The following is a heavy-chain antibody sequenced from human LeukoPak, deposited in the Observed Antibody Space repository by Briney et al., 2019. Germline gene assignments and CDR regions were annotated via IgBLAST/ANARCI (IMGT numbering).Heavy chain of an antibody. CDR3: ASGYSGYDLNY. V-gene: IGHV1-2*02. CDR2: INPKSGDT. J-gene: IGHJ4*02. CDR1: DFRDYY. Sequence: ASVKVSCKTSDFRDYYMNWVRQAPGQGLECRGWINPKSGDTDYAQKFQGRVTMTRDTSISTAYMELSGLKPDDTAIYFCASGYSGYDLNYWGQGTQVTVSS. D-gene: IGHD5-12*01.